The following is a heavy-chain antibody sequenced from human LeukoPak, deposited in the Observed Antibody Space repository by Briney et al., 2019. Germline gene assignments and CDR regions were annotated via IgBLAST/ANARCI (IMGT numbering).Heavy chain of an antibody. J-gene: IGHJ3*02. V-gene: IGHV6-1*01. CDR2: TYYRSKWYN. CDR1: GDSVSSNSAA. D-gene: IGHD3-22*01. Sequence: SQTLSLTCAISGDSVSSNSAAWNWIRQSPSRGLEWLGRTYYRSKWYNDYAVSVKNRITINPDTSKSQFSLQLNSVTPADTGVYVCASSYYDTSGYIVRAFDIWGQGTMVTVSS. CDR3: ASSYYDTSGYIVRAFDI.